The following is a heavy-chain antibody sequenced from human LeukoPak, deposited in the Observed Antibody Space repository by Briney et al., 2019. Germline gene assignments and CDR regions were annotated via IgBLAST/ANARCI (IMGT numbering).Heavy chain of an antibody. Sequence: PGGSLRLSCAASGFTFSHYWMSWVCRAPGKGLEWVANIMPDGSQTYYVESVKGRFTISRDNAKSSLFLQMNILRAEDTAVYYCGREQFYAFDIWGPGTTVTVAS. D-gene: IGHD5-24*01. V-gene: IGHV3-7*04. CDR2: IMPDGSQT. J-gene: IGHJ3*02. CDR1: GFTFSHYW. CDR3: GREQFYAFDI.